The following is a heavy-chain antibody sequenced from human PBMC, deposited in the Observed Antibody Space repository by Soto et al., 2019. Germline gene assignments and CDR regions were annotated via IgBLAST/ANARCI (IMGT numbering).Heavy chain of an antibody. D-gene: IGHD1-26*01. CDR3: GTDRKLPLVGIAEYLQH. CDR1: GYTFTSYD. Sequence: ASVKVSCKASGYTFTSYDINWVRQATGQGFEYLGWMNPNSGNTGYVKKFQGRVTMTTDTSRSIAYMELRSLRSDDTAVYYCGTDRKLPLVGIAEYLQHWGQGTLVTVSS. V-gene: IGHV1-8*01. CDR2: MNPNSGNT. J-gene: IGHJ1*01.